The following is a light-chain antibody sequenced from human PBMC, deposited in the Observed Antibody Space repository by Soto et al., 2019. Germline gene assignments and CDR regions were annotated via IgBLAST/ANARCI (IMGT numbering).Light chain of an antibody. CDR3: HHYNNWPRT. CDR2: QAS. V-gene: IGKV1-5*03. J-gene: IGKJ1*01. CDR1: QSISTW. Sequence: DIQMTQSPSTLSASVGDRVTITCRASQSISTWLAWYQHKPGKAPKLLIYQASSLEGGVPSRFSGSGSGTEFTLTISSLQPDDFATYYCHHYNNWPRTFGQGTKVEIK.